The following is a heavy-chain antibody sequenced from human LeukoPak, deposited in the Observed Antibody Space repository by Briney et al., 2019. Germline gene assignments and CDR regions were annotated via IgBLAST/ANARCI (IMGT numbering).Heavy chain of an antibody. V-gene: IGHV4-59*01. CDR2: IYYSGST. CDR1: GGSISSYY. J-gene: IGHJ4*02. Sequence: SETLSLTCTVSGGSISSYYWSWIRQPPGKGLEWIGYIYYSGSTNYNPSLKSRVTISVDTSKNRFSLKLSSVTAADTAVYYCARTAYYYDSSGYLRSYFDYWGQGTLVTVSS. CDR3: ARTAYYYDSSGYLRSYFDY. D-gene: IGHD3-22*01.